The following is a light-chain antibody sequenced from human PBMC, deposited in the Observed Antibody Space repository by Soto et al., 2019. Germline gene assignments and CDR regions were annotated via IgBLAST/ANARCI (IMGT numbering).Light chain of an antibody. CDR3: CSYAGSSTLV. Sequence: QSALTQPASVSGSPGQSITISCTGTSSDVGSYNLVSWYQQHPGKAPKLMIYEGSKRPSGVSNPFSGSKSGNTASLTISGLQAEDEADYYCCSYAGSSTLVFGTGTKVTVL. J-gene: IGLJ1*01. V-gene: IGLV2-23*01. CDR2: EGS. CDR1: SSDVGSYNL.